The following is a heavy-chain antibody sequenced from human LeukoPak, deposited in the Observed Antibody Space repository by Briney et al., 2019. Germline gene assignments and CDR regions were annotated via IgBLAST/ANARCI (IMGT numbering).Heavy chain of an antibody. J-gene: IGHJ4*02. CDR2: IYPGDSDT. V-gene: IGHV5-51*01. CDR1: GYSFTSYW. D-gene: IGHD5-18*01. Sequence: GESLKISCKGSGYSFTSYWIGWVRQMPGKGLEWMGIIYPGDSDTRYSPSFQGQVTILADKSISTACLQWCSLKASDTAMYYCARQSSGYSYGFDYWGQGTLVTVSS. CDR3: ARQSSGYSYGFDY.